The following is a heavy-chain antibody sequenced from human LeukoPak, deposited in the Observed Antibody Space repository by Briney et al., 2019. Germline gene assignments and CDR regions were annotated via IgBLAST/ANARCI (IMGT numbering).Heavy chain of an antibody. D-gene: IGHD3-9*01. J-gene: IGHJ3*02. V-gene: IGHV3-21*01. CDR3: ARDRSYYDILTGYRDVAFDI. Sequence: GGSLRLSCAASGFTFSSYSMNWVRQAPGKGLEWVSSISSSSSYIYYADSVKGRFTISRDNAKNSLYLQMNSLRAEDTAVYYCARDRSYYDILTGYRDVAFDIWGQGTMVTVSS. CDR1: GFTFSSYS. CDR2: ISSSSSYI.